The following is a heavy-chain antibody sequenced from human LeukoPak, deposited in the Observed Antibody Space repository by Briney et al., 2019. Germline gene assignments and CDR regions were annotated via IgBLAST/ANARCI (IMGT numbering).Heavy chain of an antibody. CDR2: INHSGST. CDR3: ARAYPKLGNRQYYFDY. D-gene: IGHD7-27*01. Sequence: SETLSLTCTVSGGSISSYYWSWIRQPPGKGLEWIGEINHSGSTNYNPPLKSRVTISVDTSKNQFSLKLSSVTAADTAVYYCARAYPKLGNRQYYFDYWGQGTLVTVSS. V-gene: IGHV4-34*01. CDR1: GGSISSYY. J-gene: IGHJ4*02.